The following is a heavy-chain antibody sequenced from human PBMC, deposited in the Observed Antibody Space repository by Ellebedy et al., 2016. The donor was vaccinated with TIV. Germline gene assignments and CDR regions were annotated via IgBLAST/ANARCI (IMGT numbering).Heavy chain of an antibody. CDR2: IWYDGTNK. V-gene: IGHV3-33*01. Sequence: GESLKISCAASGFTFSIYGMHWVRQAPGKGLEWVAVIWYDGTNKYYADSVKGRFTISRDNSKNTLYLQMNSLRADDTAVYYCARYGYAWLRLRPDLDYWGQGTLVTVSS. D-gene: IGHD5-12*01. CDR1: GFTFSIYG. J-gene: IGHJ4*02. CDR3: ARYGYAWLRLRPDLDY.